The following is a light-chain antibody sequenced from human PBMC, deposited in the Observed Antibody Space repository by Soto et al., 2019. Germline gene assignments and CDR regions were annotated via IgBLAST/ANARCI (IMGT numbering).Light chain of an antibody. CDR3: QQAKSFPRT. V-gene: IGKV1-12*01. CDR2: AAS. CDR1: PGISSW. J-gene: IGKJ5*01. Sequence: DIQMTQSPSSVSASVGDRVTITCRASPGISSWLAWYQQKPEKAPKLLIYAASSLQSGVPSRFSGSRSGTDITLSISSLQPEEFATYYCQQAKSFPRTFGQGTRLEIK.